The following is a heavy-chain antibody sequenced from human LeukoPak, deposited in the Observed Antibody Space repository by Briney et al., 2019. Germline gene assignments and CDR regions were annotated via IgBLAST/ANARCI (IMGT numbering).Heavy chain of an antibody. CDR1: GFAFNTYW. V-gene: IGHV3-74*01. D-gene: IGHD2/OR15-2a*01. J-gene: IGHJ5*02. Sequence: GGSLRLSCAASGFAFNTYWMHWVRQVPGKGVVWVSRIRGDGTNPIYADSVKGGFTISRENAKNTLYIQMNSLRAEDTAVYYCARDTYYAPFDPWGQGTLVTVSS. CDR2: IRGDGTNP. CDR3: ARDTYYAPFDP.